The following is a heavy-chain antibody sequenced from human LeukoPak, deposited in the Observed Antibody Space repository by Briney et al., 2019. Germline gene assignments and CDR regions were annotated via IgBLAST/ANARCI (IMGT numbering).Heavy chain of an antibody. CDR1: GFTFSSYA. CDR2: ISYDGSNK. V-gene: IGHV3-30*04. Sequence: PGGSLRLSCAASGFTFSSYAMHWVRQAPGKGLEWMSVISYDGSNKKIAESVKGRFTISRDNSKNTLYLQMNSLRPEDTAVYYCARGQRAHVERSLYMDVWGKGTTVTISS. CDR3: ARGQRAHVERSLYMDV. D-gene: IGHD5-24*01. J-gene: IGHJ6*03.